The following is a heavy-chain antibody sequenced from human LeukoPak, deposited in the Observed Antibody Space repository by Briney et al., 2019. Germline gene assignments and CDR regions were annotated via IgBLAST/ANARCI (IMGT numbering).Heavy chain of an antibody. V-gene: IGHV4-59*08. D-gene: IGHD6-13*01. CDR1: GGSISSYY. J-gene: IGHJ4*02. CDR2: IYYSGST. CDR3: ARHWETSSWYVDY. Sequence: PSETLSLTCTVSGGSISSYYWIWIRQPPGKALEWIGYIYYSGSTNYNPSLRSRVTISVDTSKNQLSLKLSSVTAADTAVYYCARHWETSSWYVDYWGQGTLVTVSS.